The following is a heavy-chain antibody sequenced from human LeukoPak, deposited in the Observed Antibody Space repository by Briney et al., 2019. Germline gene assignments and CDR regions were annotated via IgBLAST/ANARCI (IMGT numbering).Heavy chain of an antibody. V-gene: IGHV3-73*01. J-gene: IGHJ4*02. CDR3: AKVINSGYFYYFDY. CDR2: IRSRSNSYAT. D-gene: IGHD3-22*01. CDR1: GFTFSGAA. Sequence: GGSLRLSCAASGFTFSGAAMHWVRQASGKGLEWVGHIRSRSNSYATAYAASVKGRFTISRDNSKNTLYMQMNSLRAEDTALYYCAKVINSGYFYYFDYWGQGTLVTVSS.